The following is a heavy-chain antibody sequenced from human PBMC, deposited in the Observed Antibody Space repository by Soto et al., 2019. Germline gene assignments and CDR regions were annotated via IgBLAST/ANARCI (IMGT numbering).Heavy chain of an antibody. CDR2: ISGSGGST. CDR1: GFTFSSYA. Sequence: GGSLRLSCAASGFTFSSYAMSWVRQAPGKGLEWVSAISGSGGSTYYADSVKGRFTISRDNSKNTLYLQMNSLRAEDTAVYYCAKDNRTIVRGVTGPQYYYGMDVWGQGTTVNVSS. J-gene: IGHJ6*02. D-gene: IGHD3-10*01. CDR3: AKDNRTIVRGVTGPQYYYGMDV. V-gene: IGHV3-23*01.